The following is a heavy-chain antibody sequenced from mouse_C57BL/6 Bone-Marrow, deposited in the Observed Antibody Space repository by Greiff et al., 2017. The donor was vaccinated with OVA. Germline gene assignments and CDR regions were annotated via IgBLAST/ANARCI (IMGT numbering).Heavy chain of an antibody. V-gene: IGHV1-81*01. Sequence: VKLVESGAELARPGASVKLSCKASGYTFTSYGISWVKQRTGQGLEWIGEIYPRSGNTYYNEKFKGKATLTADKSSSTAYMELRSLTSEDSAVYFCARYGGIGNYGYWGQGTTLTVSS. CDR1: GYTFTSYG. D-gene: IGHD2-1*01. CDR2: IYPRSGNT. J-gene: IGHJ2*01. CDR3: ARYGGIGNYGY.